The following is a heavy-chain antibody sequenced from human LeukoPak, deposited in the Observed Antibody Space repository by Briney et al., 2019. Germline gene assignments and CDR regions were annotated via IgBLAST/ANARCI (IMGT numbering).Heavy chain of an antibody. Sequence: ASVKVSCKASGYTFTGYYMHWVRQAPGQGLEWMGWISAYNGNTNYAQKFQGRVTLTTDTSTSTAYMELRSLRSDDSAVYYCARGGSFGTYWGQGTLVTVSS. D-gene: IGHD3-10*01. J-gene: IGHJ4*02. V-gene: IGHV1-18*04. CDR3: ARGGSFGTY. CDR2: ISAYNGNT. CDR1: GYTFTGYY.